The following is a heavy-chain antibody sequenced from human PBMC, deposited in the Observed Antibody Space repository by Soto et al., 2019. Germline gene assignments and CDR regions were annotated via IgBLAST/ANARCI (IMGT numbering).Heavy chain of an antibody. D-gene: IGHD3-3*01. CDR2: IYTSGRT. Sequence: SETLSLTCTVSGGSISSYYWSWIRQPTGKGLEWIGRIYTSGRTNYNPSLKSRVTMSADTSKNQFSRKLSSVPAADTAVYYCARGPPRGSGYRNVDEAFYIWGQGTMVTVSS. J-gene: IGHJ3*02. CDR3: ARGPPRGSGYRNVDEAFYI. V-gene: IGHV4-4*07. CDR1: GGSISSYY.